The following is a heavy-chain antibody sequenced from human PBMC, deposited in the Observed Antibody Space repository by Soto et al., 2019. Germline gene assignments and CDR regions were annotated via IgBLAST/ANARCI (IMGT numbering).Heavy chain of an antibody. J-gene: IGHJ5*01. CDR3: SRERGSGYLFD. CDR2: ISNFNNYK. CDR1: GFTLNSYT. D-gene: IGHD6-25*01. Sequence: PGGALRPPCAVSGFTLNSYTMNSVRQAPGKELESVSTISNFNNYKYYTDSVKGRFTISIDNVQNSLYLQIHSLRAEDTVVYYCSRERGSGYLFD. V-gene: IGHV3-21*01.